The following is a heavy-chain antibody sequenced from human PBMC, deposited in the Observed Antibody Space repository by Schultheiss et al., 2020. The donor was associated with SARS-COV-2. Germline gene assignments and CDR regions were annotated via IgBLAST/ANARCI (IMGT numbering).Heavy chain of an antibody. J-gene: IGHJ4*02. V-gene: IGHV3-30-3*01. Sequence: GESLKISCAASGFTFSSYAMHWVRQAPGKGLEWVAVISYDGSNKYYADSVKGRFTISRDNSKNTLYLQMKSLRPEDTAVYYCAREGYEWELLHYYFDYWGQGTLVTVSS. CDR3: AREGYEWELLHYYFDY. CDR2: ISYDGSNK. D-gene: IGHD1-26*01. CDR1: GFTFSSYA.